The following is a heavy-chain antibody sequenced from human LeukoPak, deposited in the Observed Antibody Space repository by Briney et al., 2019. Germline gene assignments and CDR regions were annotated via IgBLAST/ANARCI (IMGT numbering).Heavy chain of an antibody. D-gene: IGHD3-22*01. Sequence: GGSLRLSCAASGFTFSSYAMSWVRQAPGKGLEWVSGISWNSGSIGYADSVKGRFTISRDNAKNSLYLQMNSLRAEDTALYYCAKDRGSGYYSYYMDVWGKGTTVTISS. CDR1: GFTFSSYA. CDR3: AKDRGSGYYSYYMDV. V-gene: IGHV3-9*01. CDR2: ISWNSGSI. J-gene: IGHJ6*03.